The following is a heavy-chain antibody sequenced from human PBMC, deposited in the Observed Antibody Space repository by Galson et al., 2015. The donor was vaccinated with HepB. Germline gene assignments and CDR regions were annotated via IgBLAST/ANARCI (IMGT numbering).Heavy chain of an antibody. Sequence: SVKVSCKASGYTFTSYGISWVRQAPGQGLEWMGWISAYNGNTNYAQKLQGRVTMTTDTSTSTAYMELRSLRSDDTAVYYCASHPYSSGWYDAHYYYGMDVWGQGTTVTVSS. V-gene: IGHV1-18*04. D-gene: IGHD6-19*01. CDR1: GYTFTSYG. J-gene: IGHJ6*02. CDR3: ASHPYSSGWYDAHYYYGMDV. CDR2: ISAYNGNT.